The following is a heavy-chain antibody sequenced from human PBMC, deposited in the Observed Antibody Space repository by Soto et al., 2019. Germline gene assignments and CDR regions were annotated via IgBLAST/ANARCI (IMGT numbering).Heavy chain of an antibody. D-gene: IGHD6-19*01. CDR2: IWYDGSNK. Sequence: GGSLRLSCAASGFTFSSYGMHWVRQAPGKGLEWVAVIWYDGSNKYYADSVKGRFTISRDNSKNTLYLQMNSLRAEDTAVYYCAGDLGSGWGGDFDYWGQGTLVTVSS. J-gene: IGHJ4*02. CDR3: AGDLGSGWGGDFDY. V-gene: IGHV3-33*01. CDR1: GFTFSSYG.